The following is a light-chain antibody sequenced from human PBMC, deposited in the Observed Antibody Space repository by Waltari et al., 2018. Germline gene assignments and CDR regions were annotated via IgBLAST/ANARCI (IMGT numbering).Light chain of an antibody. J-gene: IGKJ1*01. CDR3: QQFGESPWT. CDR1: QSVSSSS. Sequence: EIVLTQSPGTLSLSPGERVALSCRASQSVSSSSLAWYQQKPGLAPRLLIYGASNRATGIPDRFSGRGSGTDFTLTISRLEPEDFAVYYCQQFGESPWTFGQGTKVEIK. V-gene: IGKV3-20*01. CDR2: GAS.